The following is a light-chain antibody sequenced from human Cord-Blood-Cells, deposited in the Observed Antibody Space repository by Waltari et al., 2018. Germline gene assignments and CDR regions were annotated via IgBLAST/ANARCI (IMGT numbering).Light chain of an antibody. CDR3: SSYAGSNNFVV. CDR2: EVS. V-gene: IGLV2-8*01. Sequence: QSALTQPPSASGSPGQSVPISCTGTSSAVGGYNYLSWYQQHPGKAPKLMIYEVSKRPSGAPDRVSGSKSGNTASLTVSGLQAEDEADYYCSSYAGSNNFVVFGGGTKLTVL. J-gene: IGLJ2*01. CDR1: SSAVGGYNY.